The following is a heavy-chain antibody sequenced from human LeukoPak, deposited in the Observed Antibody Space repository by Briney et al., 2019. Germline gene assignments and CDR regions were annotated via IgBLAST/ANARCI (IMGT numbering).Heavy chain of an antibody. CDR2: INHSGST. V-gene: IGHV4-34*01. CDR3: ARLVRYLIGSWFDP. Sequence: NASETLSLTCAVYGGSFSGYYRSWIRHPPGKGLEWIGEINHSGSTNYNPSLKSRVTISVDTSKNQFSLKLSSVTAADTAVYYCARLVRYLIGSWFDPWGQGTLVTVSS. CDR1: GGSFSGYY. J-gene: IGHJ5*02. D-gene: IGHD3-9*01.